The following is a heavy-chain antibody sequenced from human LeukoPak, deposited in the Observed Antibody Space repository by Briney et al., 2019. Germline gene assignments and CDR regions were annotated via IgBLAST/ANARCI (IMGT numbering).Heavy chain of an antibody. Sequence: SQTLSLTCAISGDSVSSNSAAWNWIRQSPSRGLEWLGRTYYRSKWYNDYAVSVKSRITINPDTSKNQFSLQLNSVTPKDTAVYYCARNTYYYDSSGYLLLNWFDPWGQGTLVTVSS. CDR3: ARNTYYYDSSGYLLLNWFDP. D-gene: IGHD3-22*01. CDR1: GDSVSSNSAA. J-gene: IGHJ5*02. CDR2: TYYRSKWYN. V-gene: IGHV6-1*01.